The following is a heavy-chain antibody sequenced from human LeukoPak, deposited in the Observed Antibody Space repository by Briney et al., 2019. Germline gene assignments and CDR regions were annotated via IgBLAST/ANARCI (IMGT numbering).Heavy chain of an antibody. CDR1: GGSISSSSYY. Sequence: KPSETLSLTCTVSGGSISSSSYYWGWIRQPPGKGLEWIGSIYYSGSTYYNPSLKSRVTISVDTSKNQFSLKLSSVTAADTAVYYCARHAANIAPRARQYQLLPHGGWFDPWGQGTLVTVSS. CDR3: ARHAANIAPRARQYQLLPHGGWFDP. V-gene: IGHV4-39*01. D-gene: IGHD2-2*01. CDR2: IYYSGST. J-gene: IGHJ5*02.